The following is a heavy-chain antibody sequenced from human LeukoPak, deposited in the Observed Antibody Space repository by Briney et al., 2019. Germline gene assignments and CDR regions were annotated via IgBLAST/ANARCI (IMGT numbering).Heavy chain of an antibody. J-gene: IGHJ5*02. V-gene: IGHV1-2*02. CDR2: INPNSGGT. CDR1: GYSLTSYF. D-gene: IGHD3-10*01. CDR3: ASLAMVRGVISIHNWFDP. Sequence: ASVKVSCKASGYSLTSYFMHWVRQAPGQGLEWMGWINPNSGGTNYAQKFQGRVTMTRDTSISTAYMELSRLRSDDTAVYYCASLAMVRGVISIHNWFDPWGQGTLVTVSS.